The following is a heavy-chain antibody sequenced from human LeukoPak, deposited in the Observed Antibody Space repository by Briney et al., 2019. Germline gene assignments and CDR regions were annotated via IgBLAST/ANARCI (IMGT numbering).Heavy chain of an antibody. V-gene: IGHV1-69*13. CDR1: GGTFSSYA. D-gene: IGHD5-24*01. Sequence: GASVKVSCKASGGTFSSYAISWVRQAPGQGLEWMGAIIPIFGTANYAQKFQGRVTVTADESTSTAYMELSSLRSEDTAVYYCARDLGRDGYKKFDYWGQGTLVTVSS. CDR3: ARDLGRDGYKKFDY. CDR2: IIPIFGTA. J-gene: IGHJ4*02.